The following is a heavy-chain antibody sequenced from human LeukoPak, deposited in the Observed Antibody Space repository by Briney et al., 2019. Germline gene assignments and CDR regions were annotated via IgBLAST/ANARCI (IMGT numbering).Heavy chain of an antibody. J-gene: IGHJ4*02. V-gene: IGHV3-21*05. Sequence: TAGGSLRLSCAASGFTFSSYEMNWVRQAPGKGLEWVSYISSSGYIYYADSVKGRFTISRDNAKNSLYLQMNSLRAEDTAVYYCATSPGLGYSSSLTGVDCWGQGTLVTVSS. CDR3: ATSPGLGYSSSLTGVDC. D-gene: IGHD6-6*01. CDR1: GFTFSSYE. CDR2: ISSSGYI.